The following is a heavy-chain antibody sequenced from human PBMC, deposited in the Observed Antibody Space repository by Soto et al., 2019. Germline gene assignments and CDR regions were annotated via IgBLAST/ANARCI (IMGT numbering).Heavy chain of an antibody. CDR3: ARGRERYYYYGMDV. V-gene: IGHV4-34*01. Sequence: SETLSLTCAVYGGSFSGYYWSWIRQPPGKGLEWIGEINHSGSTNYNPSLKSRVTISVDTSKNQFSLKLSSVTAADTAVYYCARGRERYYYYGMDVWGQGTTVTVSS. CDR2: INHSGST. CDR1: GGSFSGYY. J-gene: IGHJ6*02.